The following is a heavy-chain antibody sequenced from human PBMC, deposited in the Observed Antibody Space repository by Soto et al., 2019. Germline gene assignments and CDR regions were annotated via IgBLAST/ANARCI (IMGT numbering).Heavy chain of an antibody. D-gene: IGHD5-18*01. CDR2: MNLDTGGT. J-gene: IGHJ4*02. V-gene: IGHV1-2*06. CDR1: GYRFTTYY. CDR3: ARDGNFSLRGYSFGFDF. Sequence: QVQLVQSGAEVKKPGASVRVSCEASGYRFTTYYIHWVRQAPREGLEWMGRMNLDTGGTTYAQEFQGRVTMTRDTSISTAYMEVSSVKSDDTAMYYCARDGNFSLRGYSFGFDFWGQGTLVTVSS.